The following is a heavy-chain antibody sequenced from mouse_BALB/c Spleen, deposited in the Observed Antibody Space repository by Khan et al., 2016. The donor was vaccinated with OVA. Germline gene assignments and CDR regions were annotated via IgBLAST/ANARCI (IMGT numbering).Heavy chain of an antibody. CDR2: IWAGGST. CDR1: GFSLTSYC. V-gene: IGHV2-9*02. Sequence: QVQLKESGPGLVAPSQSLSLTCTVSGFSLTSYCVHWVRQPPGKGLEWLGVIWAGGSTNYNSALMSRLSISKDNSKSQVFLKMNSLQTDDTAMYYCARLEDIWGQGTTLTVSA. D-gene: IGHD1-3*01. CDR3: ARLEDI. J-gene: IGHJ2*01.